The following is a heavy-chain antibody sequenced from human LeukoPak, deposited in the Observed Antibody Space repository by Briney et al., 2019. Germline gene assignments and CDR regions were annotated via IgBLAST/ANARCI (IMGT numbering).Heavy chain of an antibody. CDR1: GGSISSYY. D-gene: IGHD3-3*01. Sequence: SETLSLTCTVSGGSISSYYWSWIRQPPGKGLEWIGEINHSGSTNYNPSLKSRVTISVDTSKNQFSLKLSSVTAADTAVYYCARLPTASFWSGYQSFDYWGQGTLVTVSS. CDR2: INHSGST. V-gene: IGHV4-34*01. CDR3: ARLPTASFWSGYQSFDY. J-gene: IGHJ4*02.